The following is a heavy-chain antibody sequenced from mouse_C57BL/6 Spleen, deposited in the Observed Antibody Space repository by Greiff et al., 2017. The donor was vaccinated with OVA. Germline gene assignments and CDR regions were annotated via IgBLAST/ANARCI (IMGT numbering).Heavy chain of an antibody. V-gene: IGHV3-6*01. CDR1: GYSITSGYY. Sequence: EVQRVESGPGLVKPSQSLSLTCSVTGYSITSGYYWNWIRQFPGNKLEWMGYISYDGSNNYNPSLKNRISITRDTSKNQFFLKLNSVTTEDTATYYCARSAQATEDYWGQGTSVTVSS. J-gene: IGHJ4*01. CDR3: ARSAQATEDY. CDR2: ISYDGSN. D-gene: IGHD3-2*02.